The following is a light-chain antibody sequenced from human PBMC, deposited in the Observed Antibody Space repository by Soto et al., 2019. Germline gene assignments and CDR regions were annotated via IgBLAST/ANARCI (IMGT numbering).Light chain of an antibody. CDR2: GAS. J-gene: IGKJ1*01. CDR1: QTLSST. Sequence: EIVMTQSPGTLSLSLGERANLSCRASQTLSSTFLAWYQQRRGQAPRLLIYGASSRATDIPHRFSGRGSGTEFTLTISSLQADDYATFYCQQYHTDWTCGKGHTVAIK. CDR3: QQYHTDWT. V-gene: IGKV3D-15*01.